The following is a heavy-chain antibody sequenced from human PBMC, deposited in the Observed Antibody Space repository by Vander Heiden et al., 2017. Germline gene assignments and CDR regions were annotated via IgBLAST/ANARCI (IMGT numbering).Heavy chain of an antibody. CDR2: IDVGSGNT. V-gene: IGHV1-58*01. J-gene: IGHJ4*02. CDR3: ATEDGVLPGDY. Sequence: QMHLVQSGPEVKKPGTSVKVSCKASGFTFTTSAVHWVRQARGQRLGWIGWIDVGSGNTNYAQRFQERVTITRDMSTRTAYMELGSLRSEDTAVYYCATEDGVLPGDYWGQGTLVTVSS. CDR1: GFTFTTSA. D-gene: IGHD1-26*01.